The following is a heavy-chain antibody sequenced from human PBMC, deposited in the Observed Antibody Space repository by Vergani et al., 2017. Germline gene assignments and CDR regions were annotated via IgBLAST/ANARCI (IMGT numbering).Heavy chain of an antibody. Sequence: QVQLQESGPGLVKPSGTLSLTCAVSGGSISSSNWWSWVRQPPGKGLEWIGEIYHSGSTNYNPSLKRRVTISIDKSKNQFSLKLSSVTAADTAVYYCASLGWSQPRAFDIWGQGTMVTVSS. D-gene: IGHD1-14*01. CDR3: ASLGWSQPRAFDI. CDR1: GGSISSSNW. CDR2: IYHSGST. V-gene: IGHV4-4*02. J-gene: IGHJ3*02.